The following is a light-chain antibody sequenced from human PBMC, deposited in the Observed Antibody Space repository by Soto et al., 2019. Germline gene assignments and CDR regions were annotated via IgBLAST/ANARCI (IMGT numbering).Light chain of an antibody. CDR3: QQYDNLPLT. J-gene: IGKJ4*01. CDR1: QDISNH. Sequence: DIQMTQSPTPLSASIGDRVTITCQASQDISNHLNWYQQKPGKAPKLLIYDASNLETGVPSRFSGSGSGTDFTFTISSLQPEDIATYCCQQYDNLPLTFGGGTKVEI. V-gene: IGKV1-33*01. CDR2: DAS.